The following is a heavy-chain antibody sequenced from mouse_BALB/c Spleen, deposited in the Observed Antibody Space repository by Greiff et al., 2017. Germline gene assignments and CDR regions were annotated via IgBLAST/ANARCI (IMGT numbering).Heavy chain of an antibody. CDR1: GFNIKDTY. Sequence: VQLKESGAELVKPGASVKLSCTASGFNIKDTYMHWVKQRPEQGLEWIGRIDPANGNTKYDPKFQGKATITADTSSNTAYLQLSSLTSEDTAVYYCARDLWPTSFAYWGQGTLVTVSA. V-gene: IGHV14-3*02. CDR2: IDPANGNT. CDR3: ARDLWPTSFAY. J-gene: IGHJ3*01. D-gene: IGHD1-1*01.